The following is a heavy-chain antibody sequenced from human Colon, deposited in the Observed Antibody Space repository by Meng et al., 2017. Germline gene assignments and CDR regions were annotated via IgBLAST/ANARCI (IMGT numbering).Heavy chain of an antibody. V-gene: IGHV4-59*10. D-gene: IGHD3-22*01. CDR1: GGSITSYH. Sequence: SETLSLTCAVSGGSITSYHWTWIRQAAGNELEWIGRIYSGGTTHYNPSLKSRATISLDTSKNQLSLKLSSVTAADTAVYYCARYYDSRDTNWLDPWGQGTLVTVSS. J-gene: IGHJ5*02. CDR3: ARYYDSRDTNWLDP. CDR2: IYSGGTT.